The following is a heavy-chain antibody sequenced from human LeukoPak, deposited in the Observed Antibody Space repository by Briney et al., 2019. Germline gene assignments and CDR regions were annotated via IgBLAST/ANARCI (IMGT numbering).Heavy chain of an antibody. CDR3: AREQRRGRYYDSSGYYET. D-gene: IGHD3-22*01. CDR1: GDSVSSNSAA. CDR2: TYYRSKWYN. Sequence: SQTLSLTCAISGDSVSSNSAAWNWIRQSPSRGLEWLGRTYYRSKWYNDYAVSVKSRITINPDTSKNQFSLQLNSVTPEDTAVYYCAREQRRGRYYDSSGYYETWGQGTLATVSS. J-gene: IGHJ5*02. V-gene: IGHV6-1*01.